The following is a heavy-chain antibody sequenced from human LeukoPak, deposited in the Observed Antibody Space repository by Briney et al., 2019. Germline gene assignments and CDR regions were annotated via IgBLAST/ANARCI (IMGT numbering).Heavy chain of an antibody. V-gene: IGHV4-34*01. J-gene: IGHJ6*03. CDR2: INHSGST. CDR3: ARGGQGGLYYYYYYYMDV. CDR1: GGSFSGYY. Sequence: SETLSLTCAVYGGSFSGYYWSWIRQPPGKGLEWIGEINHSGSTNYNPSLKSRVTISVDTSKNQFSLKLSSVTAADTAVYYCARGGQGGLYYYYYYYMDVWGKGTTVTVSS. D-gene: IGHD3-16*01.